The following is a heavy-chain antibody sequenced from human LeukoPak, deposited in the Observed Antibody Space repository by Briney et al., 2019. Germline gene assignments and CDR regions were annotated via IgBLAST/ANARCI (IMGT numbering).Heavy chain of an antibody. CDR2: ISGSGGST. CDR3: AKGTHYYYYYMDV. V-gene: IGHV3-23*01. CDR1: GFTFSSYA. Sequence: GSPRLSCAASGFTFSSYAMSWVRQAPGKGLEWVSAISGSGGSTYYADSVKGRFTISRDNSKNTLYLQMNSLRAEDTAVYYCAKGTHYYYYYMDVWGKGTTVTVSS. J-gene: IGHJ6*03.